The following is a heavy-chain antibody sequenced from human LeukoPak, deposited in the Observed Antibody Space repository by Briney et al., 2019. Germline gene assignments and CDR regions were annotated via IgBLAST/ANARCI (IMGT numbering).Heavy chain of an antibody. V-gene: IGHV3-30*03. CDR1: GFTFSSYS. J-gene: IGHJ6*03. Sequence: GGSLRLSCAASGFTFSSYSMNWVRQAPGKGLEWVAVISYDGSNKYYADSVKGRFTISRDNSKNTLYLQMSSLRSEDTAVYYCASKHHGQGPLLWFGELLYPLKVDYYYYYMDVWGKGTTVTVSS. D-gene: IGHD3-10*01. CDR3: ASKHHGQGPLLWFGELLYPLKVDYYYYYMDV. CDR2: ISYDGSNK.